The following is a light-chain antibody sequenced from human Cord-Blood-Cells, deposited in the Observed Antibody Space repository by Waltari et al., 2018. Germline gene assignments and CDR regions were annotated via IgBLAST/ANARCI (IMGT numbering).Light chain of an antibody. J-gene: IGLJ3*02. CDR1: SGSIASNY. Sequence: NFMLTQPHSVSESPGKTVTISCTRSSGSIASNYVQWYQQRPGSSPTTVFYEDNQRPSGVPDRFSDSIDSSSNSASLTISGLKTEDEADYYCQSYDSSNWVFGGGTKLTVL. CDR3: QSYDSSNWV. V-gene: IGLV6-57*01. CDR2: EDN.